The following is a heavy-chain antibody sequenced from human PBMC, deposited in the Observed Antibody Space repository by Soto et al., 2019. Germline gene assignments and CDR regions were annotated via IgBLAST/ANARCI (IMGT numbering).Heavy chain of an antibody. CDR2: IYYSGST. CDR3: TSLYSYAYGGHAFDI. CDR1: GGSISSSSYY. J-gene: IGHJ3*02. D-gene: IGHD5-18*01. Sequence: SETLSLTCTVSGGSISSSSYYWGWLRQPPWKGLEWIGSIYYSGSTYYNPSLKSRVPTSVDTSKNQFSLKLSSVTAADTAVYYCTSLYSYAYGGHAFDISGPAPILTVS. V-gene: IGHV4-39*01.